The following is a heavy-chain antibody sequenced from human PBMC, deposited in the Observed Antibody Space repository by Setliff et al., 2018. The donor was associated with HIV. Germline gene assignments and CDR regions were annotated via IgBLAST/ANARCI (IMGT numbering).Heavy chain of an antibody. Sequence: PGGSLRLSCAASGVTFTQAWMSWVRQAPGKGLEWVGRIKRKSEGATTEYAAPVKGRFTISRDDSKNTLYLQMNSLKSEDTAVYYCTRGRLLWSGSYYYYYMDVWGKGTTVTVSS. D-gene: IGHD3-10*01. CDR2: IKRKSEGATT. CDR3: TRGRLLWSGSYYYYYMDV. J-gene: IGHJ6*03. V-gene: IGHV3-15*01. CDR1: GVTFTQAW.